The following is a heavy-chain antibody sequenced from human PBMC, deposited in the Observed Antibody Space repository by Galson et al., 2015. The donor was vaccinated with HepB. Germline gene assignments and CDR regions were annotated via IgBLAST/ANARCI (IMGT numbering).Heavy chain of an antibody. J-gene: IGHJ3*02. V-gene: IGHV3-48*01. D-gene: IGHD2-15*01. Sequence: SLRLSCAASGFTFSSYSMNWVRQAPGKGLEWVSYISSSSSTIYYADSVKGRFTISRDNAKNSLYLQMNSLRAEDTAVYYCARGYCSGGSCFEPAFDIWGQGTMVTVSS. CDR3: ARGYCSGGSCFEPAFDI. CDR1: GFTFSSYS. CDR2: ISSSSSTI.